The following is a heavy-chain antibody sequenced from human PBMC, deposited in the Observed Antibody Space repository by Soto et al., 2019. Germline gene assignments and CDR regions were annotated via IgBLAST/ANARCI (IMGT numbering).Heavy chain of an antibody. CDR1: GFTFSNYA. Sequence: PGRSLRLSCAASGFTFSNYAMHWVRQAPGKGLEWVAVISYDGSNKYYADSVKGRFTISRDNSKNTLYLQMNSLRAEDTAVYYCARDRDTAMAHFDYWGQGTLVTASS. CDR2: ISYDGSNK. V-gene: IGHV3-30-3*01. CDR3: ARDRDTAMAHFDY. D-gene: IGHD5-18*01. J-gene: IGHJ4*02.